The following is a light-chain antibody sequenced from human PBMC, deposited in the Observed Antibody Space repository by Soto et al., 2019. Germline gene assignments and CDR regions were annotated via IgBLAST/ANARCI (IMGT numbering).Light chain of an antibody. J-gene: IGLJ2*01. CDR1: SSDVGGYNY. CDR2: DVS. CDR3: SSYTSRSTLDVV. Sequence: QSALTQPASVSGSPGQSITISCTGTSSDVGGYNYVSWYQQHPGKAPKLMIYDVSNRPSGVSNRFSGSKSGNTASLIISGLQAEDEADYYCSSYTSRSTLDVVFGGGTKLTVL. V-gene: IGLV2-14*01.